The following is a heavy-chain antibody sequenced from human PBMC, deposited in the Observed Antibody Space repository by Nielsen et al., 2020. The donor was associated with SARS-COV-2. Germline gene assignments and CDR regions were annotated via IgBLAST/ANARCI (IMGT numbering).Heavy chain of an antibody. V-gene: IGHV3-33*01. CDR1: GFTFSSYG. CDR2: IWYDGSNK. Sequence: SCAASGFTFSSYGMHWVRQAPGKGLEWVAVIWYDGSNKYYADSVKGRFTISRDNSKNTLYLQMNSLRAEDTAVYYCARDRVVVVAATPSYYFDYWGQGTLVTVSS. J-gene: IGHJ4*02. D-gene: IGHD2-15*01. CDR3: ARDRVVVVAATPSYYFDY.